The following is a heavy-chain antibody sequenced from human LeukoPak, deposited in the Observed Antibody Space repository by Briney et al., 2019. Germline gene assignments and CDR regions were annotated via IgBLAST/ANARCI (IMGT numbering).Heavy chain of an antibody. Sequence: PGGSLRLSCAASGFSFSTYAMHWVRQVPGKVLEWVAVLSSDGSKKFYVDSVKGRFTISRDNSKNTLSLQMDSLTAEDTAVYYCARDYYSSSGSIYNWFYPWGQGTLVTVSS. J-gene: IGHJ5*02. CDR3: ARDYYSSSGSIYNWFYP. CDR1: GFSFSTYA. V-gene: IGHV3-30*04. D-gene: IGHD3-10*01. CDR2: LSSDGSKK.